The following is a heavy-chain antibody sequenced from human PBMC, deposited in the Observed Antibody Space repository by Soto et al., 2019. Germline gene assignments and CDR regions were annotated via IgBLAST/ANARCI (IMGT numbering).Heavy chain of an antibody. Sequence: ASVKVSCKASGVTFSSYTISWVRQATGQGLEWMGWMNPNSGNTGYAQKFQGRVTMTRNTSISTAYMELSSLRSEDTAVYYCAREKVGAVDYWGQGTLVTVSS. CDR3: AREKVGAVDY. CDR2: MNPNSGNT. J-gene: IGHJ4*02. V-gene: IGHV1-8*02. CDR1: GVTFSSYT. D-gene: IGHD1-26*01.